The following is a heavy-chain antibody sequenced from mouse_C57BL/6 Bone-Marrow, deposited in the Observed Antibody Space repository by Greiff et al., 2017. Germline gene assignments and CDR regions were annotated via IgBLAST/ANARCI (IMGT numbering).Heavy chain of an antibody. J-gene: IGHJ4*01. V-gene: IGHV1-64*01. D-gene: IGHD2-2*01. CDR2: IHPNSGST. Sequence: QVQLQQPGAELVKPGASVKLSCKASGYTFTDYWMHWVKQRPGQGLEWIGMIHPNSGSTNYNEKFKSKATVTVDKSSSTAYMQLSSLTSEDSAVYYSARGLPYYYAYDKGYQGNSVSVS. CDR1: GYTFTDYW. CDR3: ARGLPYYYAYDK.